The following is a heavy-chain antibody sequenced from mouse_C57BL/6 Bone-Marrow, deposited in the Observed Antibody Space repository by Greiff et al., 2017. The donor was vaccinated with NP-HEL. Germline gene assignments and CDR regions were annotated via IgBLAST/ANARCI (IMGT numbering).Heavy chain of an antibody. V-gene: IGHV1-81*01. CDR3: ATPLLLRSTWFAY. J-gene: IGHJ3*01. CDR1: GYTFTSYG. CDR2: IYPRSGNT. D-gene: IGHD1-1*01. Sequence: VMLVESGAELARPWASVKLSCKASGYTFTSYGISWVKQRTGQGLEWIGEIYPRSGNTYYNEKFKGKATLTADKSSSTAYMELRSLTSEDSAVYFCATPLLLRSTWFAYWGQGTLVTVSA.